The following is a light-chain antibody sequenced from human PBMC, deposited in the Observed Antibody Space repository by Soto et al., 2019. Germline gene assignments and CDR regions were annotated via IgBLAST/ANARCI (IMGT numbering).Light chain of an antibody. CDR3: MQGTHWPPT. Sequence: DVVMSQSPLTLPVTLGQPASISCRSSESLVFTDGNTYLSWFQQRPGQSPRRLIYKVSKRDSGVPDRFRRSGSAADFTLEISRVEAEDVGVYYCMQGTHWPPTFAQGTNVDIK. CDR2: KVS. V-gene: IGKV2-30*01. J-gene: IGKJ2*01. CDR1: ESLVFTDGNTY.